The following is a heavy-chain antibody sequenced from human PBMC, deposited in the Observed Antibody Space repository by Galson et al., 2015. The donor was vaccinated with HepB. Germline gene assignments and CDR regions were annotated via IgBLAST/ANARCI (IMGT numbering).Heavy chain of an antibody. CDR2: ISYDGSNK. V-gene: IGHV3-30*18. CDR1: GFSFSNYG. CDR3: AKDGGVVVVAATYGMDV. Sequence: SLRLSCAASGFSFSNYGMHWVRQAPGKGLEWVAVISYDGSNKYYADSVKGRFTISRDNSKNTLYLRMNSLRAEDTAVYYCAKDGGVVVVAATYGMDVWGQGTTVTVSS. D-gene: IGHD2-15*01. J-gene: IGHJ6*02.